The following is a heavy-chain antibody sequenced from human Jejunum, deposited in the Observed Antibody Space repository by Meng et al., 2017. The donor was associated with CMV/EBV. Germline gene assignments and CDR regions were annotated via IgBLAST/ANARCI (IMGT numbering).Heavy chain of an antibody. CDR3: VRVILGVCKHFDY. CDR2: IRNKANSYAT. D-gene: IGHD2-8*01. V-gene: IGHV3-72*01. Sequence: SGFTFSDYYMDWVRQATGKGLEWVGRIRNKANSYATHYAASVKGRFTISRDDSDNSLYLQMISLKTDDTAMYYCVRVILGVCKHFDYWGQGTLVTVSS. J-gene: IGHJ4*02. CDR1: GFTFSDYY.